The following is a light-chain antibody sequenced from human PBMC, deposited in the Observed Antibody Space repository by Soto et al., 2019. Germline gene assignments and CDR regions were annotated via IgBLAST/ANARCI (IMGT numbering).Light chain of an antibody. CDR1: QSVSSN. Sequence: EIVMTQSPATLSVSPGERATLSCRASQSVSSNLAWYQQKPGQAPRLLIYGASTRATGIPARFSGSGSGAEYTLTISSVQSEDFAVYYCQQYNNRTPRTFGPGTKVDIK. V-gene: IGKV3-15*01. J-gene: IGKJ3*01. CDR2: GAS. CDR3: QQYNNRTPRT.